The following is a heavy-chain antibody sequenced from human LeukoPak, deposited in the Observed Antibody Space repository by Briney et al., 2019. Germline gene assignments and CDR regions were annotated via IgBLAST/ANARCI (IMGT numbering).Heavy chain of an antibody. CDR3: ARDDSSRTTVTT. V-gene: IGHV4-31*03. J-gene: IGHJ5*02. Sequence: TLSLTCTVSGGSISSGGYYWSWIRQHPGKGLEWIGYIYYSGSTYYNPSLKSRVTISVDTSENQFSLKLSSVTAADTAVYYCARDDSSRTTVTTWGQGTLVTVSS. D-gene: IGHD4-17*01. CDR2: IYYSGST. CDR1: GGSISSGGYY.